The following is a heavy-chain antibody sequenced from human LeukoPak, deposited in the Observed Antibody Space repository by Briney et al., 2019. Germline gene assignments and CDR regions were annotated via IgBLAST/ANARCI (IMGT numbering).Heavy chain of an antibody. CDR3: ASNTGTVFDY. D-gene: IGHD7-27*01. J-gene: IGHJ4*02. CDR1: GGTLPSSGYY. Sequence: PSETLSLNCTVSGGTLPSSGYYWGWIRQPPGKGLEWIGSMYSNDFLYYNPSLKSRVTISVDASKSHFSLRLVSVTAADTAVYYCASNTGTVFDYWGQGALVTVSS. CDR2: MYSNDFL. V-gene: IGHV4-39*02.